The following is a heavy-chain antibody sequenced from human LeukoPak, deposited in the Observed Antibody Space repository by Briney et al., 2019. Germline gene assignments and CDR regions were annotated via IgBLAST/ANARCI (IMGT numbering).Heavy chain of an antibody. J-gene: IGHJ3*02. V-gene: IGHV1-69*04. CDR1: GGTFSSYA. Sequence: SVKVSCKASGGTFSSYAISWVRQAPGQGLEWMGRIIPILGIANYAQKFQGRVTITADKSTSTAYMELSSLRSEDTAVYYCARDYYPGDAFDIWGQGTMVTVSS. D-gene: IGHD3-22*01. CDR3: ARDYYPGDAFDI. CDR2: IIPILGIA.